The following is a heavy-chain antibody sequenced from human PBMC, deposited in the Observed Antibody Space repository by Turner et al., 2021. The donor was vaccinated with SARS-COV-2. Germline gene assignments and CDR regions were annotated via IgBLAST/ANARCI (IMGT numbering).Heavy chain of an antibody. D-gene: IGHD2-15*01. CDR3: AREESGSFGAYGMDV. V-gene: IGHV3-7*03. CDR1: GFTFSSYW. J-gene: IGHJ6*02. Sequence: EVQLVESGGGLVRPGGSLRLSCAASGFTFSSYWMNWVRQAPGKGLEWVANIKQDGSEKYYVDSVKGRFTISRDNAKNSLYLQMNSLRAEDTAVYYCAREESGSFGAYGMDVWGQGTTVTVSS. CDR2: IKQDGSEK.